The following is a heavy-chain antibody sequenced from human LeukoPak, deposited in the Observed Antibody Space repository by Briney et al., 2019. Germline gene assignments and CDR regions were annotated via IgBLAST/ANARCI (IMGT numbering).Heavy chain of an antibody. V-gene: IGHV4-61*01. CDR2: IYYSGAT. J-gene: IGHJ4*02. D-gene: IGHD5-24*01. CDR3: ARMGEMSTSLHFDS. CDR1: GDSITSDSITSDY. Sequence: SETLSLTCTVSGDSITSDSITSDYWSWIRQPPGKGLEWLGYIYYSGATNYNPSLKSRVTISIDTSKRQFSLKLISVTAADTAFYYCARMGEMSTSLHFDSWGRGTLVTVSS.